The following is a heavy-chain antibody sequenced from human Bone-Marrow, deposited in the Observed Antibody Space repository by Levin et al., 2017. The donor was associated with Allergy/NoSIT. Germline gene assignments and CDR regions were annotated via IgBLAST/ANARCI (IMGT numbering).Heavy chain of an antibody. CDR3: AKKTGTYQYYYGMDV. CDR1: GFSFSSYV. D-gene: IGHD1-1*01. CDR2: INGGGTTT. Sequence: LSLTCAASGFSFSSYVLSWVRQAPGKGLEFVSVINGGGTTTYYADSVKGRFTISRDNSKNTLYLQMNSLRAEDTAVYYCAKKTGTYQYYYGMDVWGQGTTATVSS. J-gene: IGHJ6*02. V-gene: IGHV3-23*01.